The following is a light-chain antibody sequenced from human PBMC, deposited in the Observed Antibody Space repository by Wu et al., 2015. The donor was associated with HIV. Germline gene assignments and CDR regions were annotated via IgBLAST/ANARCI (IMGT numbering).Light chain of an antibody. CDR3: QQYGGSPFT. CDR1: QSATSNY. Sequence: IVLTQSPGTLSLSPGERATLSCRASQSATSNYLAWYQQKPGQAPRLLIYGASSRATAIPDRFTGSGSGTDFTLTISRLEPEDFAVYYCQQYGGSPFTFGQGTRLDIK. V-gene: IGKV3-20*01. CDR2: GAS. J-gene: IGKJ5*01.